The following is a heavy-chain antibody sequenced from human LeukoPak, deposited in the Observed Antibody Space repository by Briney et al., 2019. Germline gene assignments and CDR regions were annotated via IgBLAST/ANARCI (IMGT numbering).Heavy chain of an antibody. CDR1: GFIVNNKY. J-gene: IGHJ4*02. V-gene: IGHV3-53*01. CDR2: IYSGGTT. Sequence: GGSLRLSCAASGFIVNNKYMTWVRQAPGKGLEWVSLIYSGGTTYYADSVKGRFTISRDNSKNTLYLQMNSLRAEDTAVYYCARRAGGYSHPYDYWGQGTLVTVSS. D-gene: IGHD4-23*01. CDR3: ARRAGGYSHPYDY.